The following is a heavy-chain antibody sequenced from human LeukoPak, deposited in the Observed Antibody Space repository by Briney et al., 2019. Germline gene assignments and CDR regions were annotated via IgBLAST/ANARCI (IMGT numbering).Heavy chain of an antibody. J-gene: IGHJ5*02. D-gene: IGHD6-19*01. CDR1: GYTFTTYY. V-gene: IGHV1-46*03. CDR2: INPSGGST. Sequence: ASVKVSCKASGYTFTTYYMHWVRQAPGQGLEWMGIINPSGGSTSYAQKFQGRVTMTRDTSTSTVYMELSSLRSEDTAVYYCAREREAWLVRGWFDPWGQGTLVTVSS. CDR3: AREREAWLVRGWFDP.